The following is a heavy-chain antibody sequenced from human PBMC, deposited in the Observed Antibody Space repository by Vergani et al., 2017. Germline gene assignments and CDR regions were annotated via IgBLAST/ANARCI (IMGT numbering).Heavy chain of an antibody. CDR2: ISGDGGST. D-gene: IGHD6-25*01. Sequence: EVQLVESGGGVVQPGGSLRLSCAASGFTFDDYAMHWVRQAPGKGLEWVSLISGDGGSTYYADSVKGRFTISRDNSKNSLYLQMNSLRTEDTALYSCAKDGGQYGMDVWGQGTTVTVSS. CDR1: GFTFDDYA. CDR3: AKDGGQYGMDV. V-gene: IGHV3-43*02. J-gene: IGHJ6*02.